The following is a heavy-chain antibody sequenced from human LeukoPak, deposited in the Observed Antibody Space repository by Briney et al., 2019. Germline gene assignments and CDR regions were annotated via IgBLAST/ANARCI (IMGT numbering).Heavy chain of an antibody. J-gene: IGHJ5*02. CDR2: IYYSGST. CDR1: GGSISSGGYY. D-gene: IGHD3-10*01. V-gene: IGHV4-31*03. CDR3: ARARSYSNWFDP. Sequence: PQTLSLTCTVSGGSISSGGYYWSWIRQHPGKGLEWIGYIYYSGSTYYNPSLKSRVTISVDTSKNQFSLKLSSVTAADTAVYYCARARSYSNWFDPWGQGTLVTVSS.